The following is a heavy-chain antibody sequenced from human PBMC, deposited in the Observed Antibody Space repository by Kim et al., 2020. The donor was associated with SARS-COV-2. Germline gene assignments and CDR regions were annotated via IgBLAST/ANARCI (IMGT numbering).Heavy chain of an antibody. CDR2: IYPGDSES. CDR1: GYTFPNYW. D-gene: IGHD3-22*01. J-gene: IGHJ4*02. Sequence: GESLKISCKGSGYTFPNYWIGWVRQMPGKGLEWMGIIYPGDSESRYSPSFQGHVTISADKPTSTAYLQWSSLKASDSAMYYCARRGFYESGNDYYFDFWGQGTLVTVSS. CDR3: ARRGFYESGNDYYFDF. V-gene: IGHV5-51*01.